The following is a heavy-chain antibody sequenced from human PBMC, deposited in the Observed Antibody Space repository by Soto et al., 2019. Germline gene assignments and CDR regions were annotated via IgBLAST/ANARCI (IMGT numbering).Heavy chain of an antibody. V-gene: IGHV3-23*01. CDR1: GLTFSNYA. J-gene: IGHJ4*02. D-gene: IGHD1-7*01. CDR2: MSGSSSTT. Sequence: GGSLRLSCATSGLTFSNYAMSWVRQAPGGGLEWVSSMSGSSSTTYYADSVRGRFTISRDRSKNTLYLQMSSLRAEDTSLYYCAKNQERELPRVIDFWGQGTLVTVSS. CDR3: AKNQERELPRVIDF.